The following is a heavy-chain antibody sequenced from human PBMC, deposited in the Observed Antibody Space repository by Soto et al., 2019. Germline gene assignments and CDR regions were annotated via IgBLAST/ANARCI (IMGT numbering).Heavy chain of an antibody. J-gene: IGHJ4*02. CDR1: GGTLSKYA. CDR2: ITYDGSNK. V-gene: IGHV3-30*18. CDR3: AKDRVGGTFYTPLGF. D-gene: IGHD1-7*01. Sequence: ASGGTLSKYAISWVRQAPGKGLEWVAVITYDGSNKYYADSVKGRFTISRDNSKNTLSLHLNTLKPEDTAVYHCAKDRVGGTFYTPLGFWGQGTLVTVSS.